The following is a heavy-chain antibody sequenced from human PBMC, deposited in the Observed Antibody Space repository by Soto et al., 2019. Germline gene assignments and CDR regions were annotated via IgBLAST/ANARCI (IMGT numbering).Heavy chain of an antibody. Sequence: SETLSLTCTVSGGSISSYYWSWIRQPPGKGLEWIGYIYYSGSTNYNPSLKSRVTISVDTSKNQFSLKLSSVTAADTAVYYCARDLDYGDYNNHQRVFDIWGQGTMVTVSS. J-gene: IGHJ3*02. D-gene: IGHD4-17*01. CDR1: GGSISSYY. CDR3: ARDLDYGDYNNHQRVFDI. CDR2: IYYSGST. V-gene: IGHV4-59*01.